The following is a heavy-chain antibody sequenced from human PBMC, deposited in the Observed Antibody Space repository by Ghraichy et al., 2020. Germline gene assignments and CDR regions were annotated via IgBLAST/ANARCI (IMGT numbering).Heavy chain of an antibody. CDR2: IYYKGGT. CDR1: GDSSSIYY. V-gene: IGHV4-59*08. D-gene: IGHD3-3*01. Sequence: SETLSLTCPVSGDSSSIYYWSWIRQPPGQGLEWIGYIYYKGGTNYNPSLRSRVTISVDTSKNQISLRLTSVSAADTAVYYCVTHTGIWNSYYSPIDYWGQGTLVTVSS. CDR3: VTHTGIWNSYYSPIDY. J-gene: IGHJ4*02.